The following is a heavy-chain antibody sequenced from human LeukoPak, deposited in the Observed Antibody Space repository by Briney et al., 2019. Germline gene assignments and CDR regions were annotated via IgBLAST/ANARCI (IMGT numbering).Heavy chain of an antibody. J-gene: IGHJ4*02. CDR2: IYNSGST. V-gene: IGHV4-39*01. Sequence: SETPSLTCTVSGGSISSSSYYWGWIRQPPGKGLEWIGSIYNSGSTYHNPSLKSRVTISIDTTKNQFSLNLRSVTAADSAVYYCARHSSGYYYSPFDYWGQGRLVTVSS. CDR3: ARHSSGYYYSPFDY. CDR1: GGSISSSSYY. D-gene: IGHD3-22*01.